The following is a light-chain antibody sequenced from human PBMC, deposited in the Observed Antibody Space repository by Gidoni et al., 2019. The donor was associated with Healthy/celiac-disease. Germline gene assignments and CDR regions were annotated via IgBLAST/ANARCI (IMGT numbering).Light chain of an antibody. CDR2: AAS. V-gene: IGKV1-9*01. CDR1: QGISSY. Sequence: DIQLTQSPSFLSASVGDRVTITCRASQGISSYLAWYQQKPGKAPKLLIYAASTLQSGVPSRLSGSGSATEFTLTISSLQPEDFAAYYCQQLNSYPPYTFGQGTKLEIK. CDR3: QQLNSYPPYT. J-gene: IGKJ2*01.